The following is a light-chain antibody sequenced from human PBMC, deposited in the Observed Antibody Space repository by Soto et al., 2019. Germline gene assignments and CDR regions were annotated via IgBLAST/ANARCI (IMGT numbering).Light chain of an antibody. V-gene: IGKV3-20*01. CDR1: QSVPSTY. J-gene: IGKJ1*01. Sequence: VLTQSPGTLSLSRGGRAALSCRASQSVPSTYLAWYQQKPGQAPRLLIYGASSRAAGIPDRFSGGGCGTNFTLPISRLQPEDFTDYYCQQYRAFGQGTKVDIK. CDR3: QQYRA. CDR2: GAS.